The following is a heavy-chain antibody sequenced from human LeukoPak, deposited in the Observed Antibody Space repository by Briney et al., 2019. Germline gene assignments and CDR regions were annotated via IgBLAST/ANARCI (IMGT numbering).Heavy chain of an antibody. CDR3: ARVAVYGSGPSYFDY. J-gene: IGHJ4*02. CDR1: GFTVGSNY. CDR2: LYGGGST. D-gene: IGHD3-10*01. V-gene: IGHV3-53*01. Sequence: PGGSLRLSCAVSGFTVGSNYISWVRQAPGKGLEWVSVLYGGGSTFYADSVKGRFTISRDNSKNTLYLQINSLTAEDTAVYYCARVAVYGSGPSYFDYWGQGTLVTVSS.